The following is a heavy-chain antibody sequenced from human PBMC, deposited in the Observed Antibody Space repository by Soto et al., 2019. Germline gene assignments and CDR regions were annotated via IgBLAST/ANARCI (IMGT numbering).Heavy chain of an antibody. CDR2: IIPIFGTA. J-gene: IGHJ4*02. D-gene: IGHD3-22*01. CDR3: ARAPVFSYDSSGYYWDY. CDR1: GGTFSSYS. Sequence: SVKVSCKASGGTFSSYSISWVRQAPGQGLEWMGGIIPIFGTANYAQKFQGRVTITADESTSTAYMELSSLRSEDTAVYYCARAPVFSYDSSGYYWDYWGQGTLVTVSS. V-gene: IGHV1-69*13.